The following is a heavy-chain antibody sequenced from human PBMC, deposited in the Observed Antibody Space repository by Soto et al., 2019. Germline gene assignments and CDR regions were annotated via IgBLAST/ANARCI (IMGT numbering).Heavy chain of an antibody. J-gene: IGHJ4*02. CDR3: AREVAYTSAFGISSSFDY. Sequence: QGQLEASGGGVVQPGRSLRLSCAASGFTLSSYAIHCVRQAPGKGLEWVTVISKGGSNLYFADSVKGRFTISRDNSKNTLYLQMNSLRSEDTAVYYCAREVAYTSAFGISSSFDYWGQGTLVTVSS. D-gene: IGHD6-19*01. CDR2: ISKGGSNL. V-gene: IGHV3-30-3*01. CDR1: GFTLSSYA.